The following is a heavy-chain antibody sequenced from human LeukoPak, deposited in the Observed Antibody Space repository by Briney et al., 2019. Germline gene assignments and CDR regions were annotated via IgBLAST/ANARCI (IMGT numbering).Heavy chain of an antibody. D-gene: IGHD2-2*02. CDR3: ARSYRYCSSTSCYTYGY. CDR1: GGSISSYY. Sequence: SETLSLTCTVSGGSISSYYWSWIRQPPGKGLEWIGYIYYSGSTNYNSSLKSRVTISVDTSKNQFSLKLSSVTAADTAVYYCARSYRYCSSTSCYTYGYWGQGTLVTVSS. CDR2: IYYSGST. J-gene: IGHJ4*02. V-gene: IGHV4-59*01.